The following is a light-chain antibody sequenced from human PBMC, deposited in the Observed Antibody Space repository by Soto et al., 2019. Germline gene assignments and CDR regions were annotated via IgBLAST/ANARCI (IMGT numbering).Light chain of an antibody. CDR1: SSNIGAGYD. J-gene: IGLJ2*01. CDR3: QSYDSSLREVV. CDR2: GNS. Sequence: QPVLTQPPSVSGAPGQRVTISCTGSSSNIGAGYDVHWYQQLPGTAPKLLIYGNSTRPSGVPDRFSGSKSGTSASLAITGLQAEDEADYYCQSYDSSLREVVFGGGTKLTVL. V-gene: IGLV1-40*01.